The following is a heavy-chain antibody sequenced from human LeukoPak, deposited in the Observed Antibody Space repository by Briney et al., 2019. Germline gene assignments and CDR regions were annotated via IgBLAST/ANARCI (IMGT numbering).Heavy chain of an antibody. D-gene: IGHD6-13*01. CDR3: ARISQQLVPPYFDY. Sequence: GASVKVSCKASGYTFTGYYMHWVRQAPGQGLEWMGRTNPNSGGTNYAQKFQGRVTMTRDTSISTAYMERSRLRPDDTAVYYCARISQQLVPPYFDYWGQGTLVTVSS. CDR1: GYTFTGYY. V-gene: IGHV1-2*06. CDR2: TNPNSGGT. J-gene: IGHJ4*02.